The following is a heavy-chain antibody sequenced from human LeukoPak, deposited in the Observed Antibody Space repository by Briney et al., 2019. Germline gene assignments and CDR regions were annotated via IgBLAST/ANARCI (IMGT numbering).Heavy chain of an antibody. Sequence: PGGSLRLSCAASGLTFSNAWMSWVRQAPGKGLEWVGRIKSKTDGGTTDYAAPVKGRFTISRDDSKNTLYLQMNSLKTEDTAVYYCTTDPSNPLYYDILTGYKEFDYWGQGTLVTVSS. CDR2: IKSKTDGGTT. CDR1: GLTFSNAW. CDR3: TTDPSNPLYYDILTGYKEFDY. D-gene: IGHD3-9*01. J-gene: IGHJ4*02. V-gene: IGHV3-15*01.